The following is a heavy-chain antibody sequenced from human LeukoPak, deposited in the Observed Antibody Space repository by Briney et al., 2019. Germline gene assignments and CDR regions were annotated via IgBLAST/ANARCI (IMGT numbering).Heavy chain of an antibody. D-gene: IGHD2-2*01. Sequence: GGSLRLSCAASEFTFSSYSMNWVRQAPGKGLEWVSSISSSGSFIYYADSLRGRFTISRDNAKNSLYLQMNSLRAEDTAVYYCARGSCSSVSCNLDSWGQGTLVTVSS. CDR2: ISSSGSFI. CDR3: ARGSCSSVSCNLDS. J-gene: IGHJ4*02. V-gene: IGHV3-21*01. CDR1: EFTFSSYS.